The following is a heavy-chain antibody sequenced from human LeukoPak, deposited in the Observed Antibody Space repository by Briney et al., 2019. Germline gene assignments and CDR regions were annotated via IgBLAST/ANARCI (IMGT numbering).Heavy chain of an antibody. CDR1: GGSISSSSYY. V-gene: IGHV4-39*06. D-gene: IGHD3-10*01. Sequence: SETLSLTCTVSGGSISSSSYYWGWIRQPPGKGLEWIGSIYYSGSTYYNPSLKSRVTISVDTSKNQFTLKLSSVTAADTAVYYCARVKGDYYYGSGRLIDAFDIWGQGTMVTVSS. J-gene: IGHJ3*02. CDR2: IYYSGST. CDR3: ARVKGDYYYGSGRLIDAFDI.